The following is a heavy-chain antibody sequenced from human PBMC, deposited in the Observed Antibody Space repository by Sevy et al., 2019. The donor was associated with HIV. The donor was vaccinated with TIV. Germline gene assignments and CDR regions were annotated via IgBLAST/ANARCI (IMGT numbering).Heavy chain of an antibody. Sequence: GGSLRLSCAASGFTFSSYAMHWVRQAPGKGLEWVAVISYDGSNKYYADSVKGRFTISRDNSKNTLYLQMNSPRAEDTAVYYCARGGRVVPAAADYYYYGMDIWGQGTTVTVSS. CDR3: ARGGRVVPAAADYYYYGMDI. CDR1: GFTFSSYA. CDR2: ISYDGSNK. J-gene: IGHJ6*02. V-gene: IGHV3-30*04. D-gene: IGHD2-2*01.